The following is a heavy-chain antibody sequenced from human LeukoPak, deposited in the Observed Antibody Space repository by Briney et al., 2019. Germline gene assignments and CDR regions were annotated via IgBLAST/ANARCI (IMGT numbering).Heavy chain of an antibody. J-gene: IGHJ4*02. D-gene: IGHD6-6*01. CDR3: ARGRPPRTSIAARPGDY. CDR1: GGSISSGGYS. V-gene: IGHV4-30-2*01. Sequence: SQTLSLTCAVSGGSISSGGYSWSWIRQPPGKGLEWIGYIYHSGSTYYNPSLKSRVTISVDRSKNQFSLKLSSVTAADTAVYYCARGRPPRTSIAARPGDYWGQGTLVTVSS. CDR2: IYHSGST.